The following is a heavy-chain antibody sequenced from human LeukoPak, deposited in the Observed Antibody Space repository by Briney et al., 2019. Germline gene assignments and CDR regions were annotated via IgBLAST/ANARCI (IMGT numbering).Heavy chain of an antibody. CDR2: ISAYNGNT. V-gene: IGHV1-18*01. CDR1: GYTFASYG. D-gene: IGHD6-6*01. Sequence: ASVKVSCKASGYTFASYGISWVRQAPEQGLEWMGWISAYNGNTNYAQKLQGRVTMTTDTSTSTAYMELRSLRSDDTAVYYCARSQGYSSSSALGYFDYWGQGTLVTVSS. CDR3: ARSQGYSSSSALGYFDY. J-gene: IGHJ4*02.